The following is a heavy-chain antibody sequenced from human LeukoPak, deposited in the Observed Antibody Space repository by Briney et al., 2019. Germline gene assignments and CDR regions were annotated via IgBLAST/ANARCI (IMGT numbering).Heavy chain of an antibody. J-gene: IGHJ4*02. CDR3: ARDPRFSPFDY. CDR1: EFSVGSNY. Sequence: GSLRLPCAASEFSVGSNYMTWVRQPPGKGLEWIGSIHHSGSTYYSPSLKSRLTISVDTSKNQFSLMLTSVTAADTAVYYCARDPRFSPFDYWGQGTLVTVSS. V-gene: IGHV4-38-2*02. CDR2: IHHSGST.